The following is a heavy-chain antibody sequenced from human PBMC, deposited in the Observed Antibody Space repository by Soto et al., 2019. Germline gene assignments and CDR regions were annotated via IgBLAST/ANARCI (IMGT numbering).Heavy chain of an antibody. J-gene: IGHJ6*02. Sequence: GESLKISCKGSGYSFTSYWIGWVRQMPGKGLEWMGIIYPGDSDTRYSPSFQGQVTISADKSISTAYLQWSSLKASDTAMYYCARQKRYCSGGSCYYYYYGMDVWGQGTTVTVSS. CDR1: GYSFTSYW. CDR2: IYPGDSDT. CDR3: ARQKRYCSGGSCYYYYYGMDV. V-gene: IGHV5-51*01. D-gene: IGHD2-15*01.